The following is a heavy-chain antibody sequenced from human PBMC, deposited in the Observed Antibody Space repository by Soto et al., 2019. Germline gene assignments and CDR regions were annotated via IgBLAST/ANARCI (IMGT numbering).Heavy chain of an antibody. J-gene: IGHJ6*02. CDR2: IYPGDSDT. CDR3: ARNTKTTGYFDWLSPYYYGMDV. CDR1: GYSFTSYW. D-gene: IGHD3-9*01. Sequence: GESLKISCKGSGYSFTSYWIGWVRQMPGKGLEWMGIIYPGDSDTRYSPSFQGQVTISADKSISTAYLQWSSLKASDTAMYYCARNTKTTGYFDWLSPYYYGMDVWGQGXTVTVSS. V-gene: IGHV5-51*01.